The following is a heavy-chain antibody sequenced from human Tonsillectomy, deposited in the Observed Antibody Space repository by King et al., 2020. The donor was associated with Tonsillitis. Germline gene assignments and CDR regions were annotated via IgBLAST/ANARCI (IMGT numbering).Heavy chain of an antibody. Sequence: VQLVESGGGLVQPGRSLRLSCAASGFTFDDYAMHWVRHASGKGLEWVSGISWNGGTIGYADSVKGRFTISRDNAKNSLYLQMNSLRAEDTALYYCAKDATLGITTYFDYWGQETLVTVSS. CDR1: GFTFDDYA. J-gene: IGHJ4*02. V-gene: IGHV3-9*01. CDR3: AKDATLGITTYFDY. CDR2: ISWNGGTI. D-gene: IGHD3-16*01.